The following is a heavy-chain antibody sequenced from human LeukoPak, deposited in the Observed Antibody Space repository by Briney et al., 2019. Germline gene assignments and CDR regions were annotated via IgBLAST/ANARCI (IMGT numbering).Heavy chain of an antibody. CDR3: ARGGRLLGKFDY. Sequence: SETLSLTCTVSGGSITNYYWSWIRQPPGKGLEWIGYIYYSGSTNYNPSLKSRVTISVDTSTNQFSLKLSSVTAADTAVYFCARGGRLLGKFDYWGQGTLVTVSS. CDR2: IYYSGST. CDR1: GGSITNYY. D-gene: IGHD3-22*01. J-gene: IGHJ4*02. V-gene: IGHV4-59*01.